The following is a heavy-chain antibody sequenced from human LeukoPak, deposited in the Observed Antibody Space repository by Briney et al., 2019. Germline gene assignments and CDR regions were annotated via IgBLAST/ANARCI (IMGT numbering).Heavy chain of an antibody. J-gene: IGHJ4*02. Sequence: GGSLTLSCAASGFTFSSYAMHWVRQAPGKGLEWVAVISYDGSNKYYADSVKGRFTIYRDNSKNTLYLQMNSLRAEDTAVYYCAREDLIAVAVFDYWGQGTLVTVSS. V-gene: IGHV3-30*04. CDR2: ISYDGSNK. CDR1: GFTFSSYA. CDR3: AREDLIAVAVFDY. D-gene: IGHD6-19*01.